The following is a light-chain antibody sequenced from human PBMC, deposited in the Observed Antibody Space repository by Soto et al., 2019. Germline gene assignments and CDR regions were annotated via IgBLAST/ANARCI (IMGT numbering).Light chain of an antibody. CDR1: SSNIGAGYD. CDR3: QSYDSSLSEV. Sequence: VLTQPPSVSGAPGQRVTISCTGSSSNIGAGYDVHWYQQLPGTAPKLLIYGNSNRPSGVPDRFSGSKSGTSASLAITGLQAEDEADYYCQSYDSSLSEVFGGGTQLTVL. V-gene: IGLV1-40*01. J-gene: IGLJ2*01. CDR2: GNS.